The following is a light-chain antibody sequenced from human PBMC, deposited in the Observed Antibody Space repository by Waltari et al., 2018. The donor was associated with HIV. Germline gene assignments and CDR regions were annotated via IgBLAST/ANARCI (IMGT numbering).Light chain of an antibody. V-gene: IGKV3D-15*03. J-gene: IGKJ4*01. Sequence: EVVITHSPATLSVSPVERVTFSCRASASISSNLAWYQQKPGQAPRLLSYGASIRANVVPARFSGSGSGTEFTLTINILQPEDFGVYYCQQSNYWLTFGGGTKVEIK. CDR2: GAS. CDR3: QQSNYWLT. CDR1: ASISSN.